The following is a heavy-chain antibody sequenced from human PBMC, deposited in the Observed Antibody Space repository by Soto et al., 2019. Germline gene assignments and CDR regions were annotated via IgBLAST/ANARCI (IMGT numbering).Heavy chain of an antibody. CDR2: INPNSGGT. CDR3: ARGRYSYGYSPGWFDP. Sequence: ASVKVSCKASGYTFTSYGISWVRQAPGQGLEWMGWINPNSGGTNYAQKFQGWVTMTRDTSISTAYMELSRLRSDDTAVYYCARGRYSYGYSPGWFDPWGQGTLVTVSS. D-gene: IGHD5-18*01. J-gene: IGHJ5*02. CDR1: GYTFTSYG. V-gene: IGHV1-2*04.